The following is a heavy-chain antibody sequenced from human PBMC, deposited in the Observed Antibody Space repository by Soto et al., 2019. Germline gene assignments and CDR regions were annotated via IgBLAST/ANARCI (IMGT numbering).Heavy chain of an antibody. CDR3: ARPHSQSAWNDGFEI. V-gene: IGHV3-30-3*01. CDR2: ISYEGSNK. Sequence: QVQLVESGGGVVQPGRSLRLSCAAFGFTFDDYSMHWVRQAPGKGLEWVALISYEGSNKYYADSVKGRFTISRDNAKNTLFLEVNSLRTEDTAVYYCARPHSQSAWNDGFEIWGQGTMVTVSS. CDR1: GFTFDDYS. D-gene: IGHD1-1*01. J-gene: IGHJ3*02.